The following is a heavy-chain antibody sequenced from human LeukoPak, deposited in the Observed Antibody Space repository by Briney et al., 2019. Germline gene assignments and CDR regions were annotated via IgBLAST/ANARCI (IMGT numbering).Heavy chain of an antibody. CDR2: ISYSEST. V-gene: IGHV4-59*12. J-gene: IGHJ4*02. Sequence: PSETLSLTCTVSGGSISSYYWSWIRQSPGKGLEWIGYISYSESTNYNPSLKSRVTISVDTSKNQFSLKLSSVTAADTAVYYCAVIAVAGTAVDCWGQGTLVTVSS. CDR1: GGSISSYY. D-gene: IGHD6-19*01. CDR3: AVIAVAGTAVDC.